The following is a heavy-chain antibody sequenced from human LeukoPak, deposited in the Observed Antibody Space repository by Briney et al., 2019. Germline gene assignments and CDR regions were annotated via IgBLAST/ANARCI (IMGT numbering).Heavy chain of an antibody. V-gene: IGHV3-13*01. Sequence: PGGSLRLSCAASGFTFSSYDMRWVRQATGKGLEWVSAIGTAGDTYYPGSVKGRFTISRENAKNSLYLQMNSLRAGDTAVYYCARSRGDYYFDYWGQGTLVTVSS. CDR2: IGTAGDT. CDR1: GFTFSSYD. CDR3: ARSRGDYYFDY. D-gene: IGHD2-21*02. J-gene: IGHJ4*02.